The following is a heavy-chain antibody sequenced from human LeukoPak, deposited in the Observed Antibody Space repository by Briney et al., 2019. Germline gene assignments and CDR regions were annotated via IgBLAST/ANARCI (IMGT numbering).Heavy chain of an antibody. Sequence: GGSLRLSSAASGFTFTSYSMTWVRQAPGKGRERVSSISSSSSYIYYADSVKGRFTISRDNAKNSLYLQMNSLRAEDTAVYYCARDLYGDYAGDYWGQGTLVTVSS. CDR3: ARDLYGDYAGDY. J-gene: IGHJ4*02. CDR2: ISSSSSYI. CDR1: GFTFTSYS. D-gene: IGHD4-17*01. V-gene: IGHV3-21*01.